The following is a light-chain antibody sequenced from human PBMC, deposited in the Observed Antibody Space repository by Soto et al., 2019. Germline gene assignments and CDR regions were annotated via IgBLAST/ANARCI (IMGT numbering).Light chain of an antibody. V-gene: IGKV1-5*01. CDR1: QSISNW. J-gene: IGKJ1*01. CDR3: QQYASYWT. CDR2: DAS. Sequence: DLQMTQSPSTLSASVGDRVTITCRASQSISNWLAWYQQKPGKAPKLLIYDASSLESGVPSRFSGSGSGTEFTLTISSLQPDDFATYYCQQYASYWTFGQGTKVEIK.